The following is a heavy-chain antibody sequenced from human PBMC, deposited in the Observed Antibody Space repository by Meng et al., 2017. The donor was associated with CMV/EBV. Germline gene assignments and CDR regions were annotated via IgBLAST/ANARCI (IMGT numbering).Heavy chain of an antibody. CDR1: GYTFIGQY. CDR2: ISPNNGNT. V-gene: IGHV1-18*01. CDR3: AREAAEADAFDI. Sequence: ASVKVSCKASGYTFIGQYIHWVRQAPGQGLEWMGWISPNNGNTNYAQKLQGRVTMTTDTSTSTAYMELRSLRSDDTAVYYCAREAAEADAFDIWGQGTMVTVSS. D-gene: IGHD6-13*01. J-gene: IGHJ3*02.